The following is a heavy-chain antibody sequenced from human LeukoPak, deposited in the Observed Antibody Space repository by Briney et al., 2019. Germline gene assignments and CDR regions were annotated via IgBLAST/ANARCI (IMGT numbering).Heavy chain of an antibody. CDR2: NSAYNGNT. V-gene: IGHV1-18*01. CDR1: GYTFTSYG. Sequence: ASVKVSCKASGYTFTSYGISWVRQAPGQGLEWMGWNSAYNGNTNYAQKLQGRVTMTTDTSTSTAYMELRSLRSDDTAVYYCARVFSPHYGVVNCFDPWGQGTLVTVSS. D-gene: IGHD4-17*01. J-gene: IGHJ5*02. CDR3: ARVFSPHYGVVNCFDP.